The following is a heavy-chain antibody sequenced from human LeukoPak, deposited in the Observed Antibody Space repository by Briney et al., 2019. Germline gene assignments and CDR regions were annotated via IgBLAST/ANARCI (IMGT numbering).Heavy chain of an antibody. CDR2: INPGGDNT. CDR1: GYTFTGYY. D-gene: IGHD5-24*01. J-gene: IGHJ3*02. V-gene: IGHV1-46*01. Sequence: GASVKVSCKASGYTFTGYYMHWGRQAPGQGLEWMGLINPGGDNTNYAQNFQGRVTMTMDTSTSTVDMELSSLRSEDTAIYYCARIRDGYNDAYDIWGQGTVVTVPS. CDR3: ARIRDGYNDAYDI.